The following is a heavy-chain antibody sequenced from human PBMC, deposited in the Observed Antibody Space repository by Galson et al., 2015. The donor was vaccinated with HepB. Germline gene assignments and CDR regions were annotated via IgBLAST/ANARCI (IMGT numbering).Heavy chain of an antibody. D-gene: IGHD6-13*01. CDR1: GFTFSSYG. Sequence: SLRLSCAASGFTFSSYGMNWVRQAPGKGLEWVAVIWYDGTNKYYADSVKGRFTISRDNSKNTLYLQMNSLRAEDTAVYYCARGIAAAGWLGYYFDYWGQGTLVTVSS. V-gene: IGHV3-33*01. CDR2: IWYDGTNK. J-gene: IGHJ4*02. CDR3: ARGIAAAGWLGYYFDY.